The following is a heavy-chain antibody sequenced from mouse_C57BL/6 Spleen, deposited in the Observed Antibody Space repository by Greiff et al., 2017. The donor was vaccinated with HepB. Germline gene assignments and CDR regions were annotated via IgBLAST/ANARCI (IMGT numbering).Heavy chain of an antibody. J-gene: IGHJ2*01. V-gene: IGHV14-4*01. CDR1: GFNIKDDY. Sequence: EVQVVESGAELVRPGASVKLSCTASGFNIKDDYMHWVKQRPEQGLEWIGWIDPENGDTEYASKFQGKATITADTSSNTAYLQLSSLTSEDTAVYYCTTSHYYGRGQGTTLTVSS. D-gene: IGHD1-1*01. CDR3: TTSHYYG. CDR2: IDPENGDT.